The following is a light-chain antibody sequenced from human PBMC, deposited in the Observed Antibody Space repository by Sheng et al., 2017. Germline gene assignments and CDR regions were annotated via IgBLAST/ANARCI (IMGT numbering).Light chain of an antibody. V-gene: IGLV2-14*01. CDR2: DVY. CDR1: SSDVGGYNS. J-gene: IGLJ3*02. Sequence: QSALTQPPSASGSPGQSVTISCTGTSSDVGGYNSVSWYQQHPGKAPKVMIYDVYNRPSGVSNRFSGSKSGNTASLTISGLQAEDEADYYCNSYTTSSTLVFGGGTKLTVL. CDR3: NSYTTSSTLV.